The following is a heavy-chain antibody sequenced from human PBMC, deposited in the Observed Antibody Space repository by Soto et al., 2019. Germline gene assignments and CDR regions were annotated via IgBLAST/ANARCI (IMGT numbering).Heavy chain of an antibody. J-gene: IGHJ4*02. CDR1: GYSFTGFY. CDR2: IHPNTGAT. Sequence: ASVEVSCKXSGYSFTGFYIHWVRQAPGQGLEWMGSIHPNTGATNYAQNFQGRVTMTTDTSISTAYMELSSLRSDDTAVYYCARWASGSYFWGPGTLVTVSS. D-gene: IGHD1-26*01. V-gene: IGHV1-2*02. CDR3: ARWASGSYF.